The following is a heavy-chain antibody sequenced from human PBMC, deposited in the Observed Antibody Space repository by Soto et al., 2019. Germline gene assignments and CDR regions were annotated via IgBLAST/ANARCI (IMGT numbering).Heavy chain of an antibody. V-gene: IGHV1-2*04. J-gene: IGHJ5*02. CDR3: AREFQTTGHNWFDP. CDR2: INPNSGGT. CDR1: GYTFTGYY. D-gene: IGHD1-1*01. Sequence: ASVKVSCKASGYTFTGYYMHWVRQAPGQGLEWMGWINPNSGGTNYAQKFQGWVTMTRDTSISTAYMELSRLRSDDTAVYYCAREFQTTGHNWFDPWGQGTLVTVSS.